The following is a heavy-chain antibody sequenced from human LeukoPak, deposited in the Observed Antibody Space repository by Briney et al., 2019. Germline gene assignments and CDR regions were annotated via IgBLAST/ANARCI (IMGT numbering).Heavy chain of an antibody. V-gene: IGHV4-39*01. D-gene: IGHD3-3*01. CDR1: GGSISSSSYY. CDR3: ARLAIFGVKNFDY. Sequence: SETLSLTCTVSGGSISSSSYYWGWIRQPPGKGLGWIGSIYYSGSTYYNPSLKSRVTISVDTSKNQFSLKLSSVTAADTAVYYCARLAIFGVKNFDYWGQGTLVTVSS. CDR2: IYYSGST. J-gene: IGHJ4*02.